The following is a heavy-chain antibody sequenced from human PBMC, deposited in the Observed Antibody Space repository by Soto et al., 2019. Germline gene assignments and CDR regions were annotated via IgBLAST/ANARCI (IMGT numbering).Heavy chain of an antibody. J-gene: IGHJ6*02. CDR2: IYYSGST. D-gene: IGHD6-13*01. CDR3: ARGAAAAAGRYYYYYGMDV. V-gene: IGHV4-59*01. CDR1: VGSISSYY. Sequence: AETLSLTCTVSVGSISSYYWSWIRQPPGKGLEWIGYIYYSGSTNYNPSLKSRVTISVDTSKNQFSLKLSSVTAADTAVYYCARGAAAAAGRYYYYYGMDVWGQGTTVTVSS.